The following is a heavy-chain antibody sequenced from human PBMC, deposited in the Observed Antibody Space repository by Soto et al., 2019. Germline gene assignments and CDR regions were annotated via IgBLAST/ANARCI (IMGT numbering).Heavy chain of an antibody. CDR2: ITMSGGNT. Sequence: EVQLLESGGGLVQPGGSLRLSCAASGFTFSSYAMSWVRQAPGKGLEWVSAITMSGGNTYYADSVKGRFTISRDNSKNTVYLLMNSLNAEETAVYSCAKVGDYSYFDLWGQGTVVPVSS. CDR3: AKVGDYSYFDL. J-gene: IGHJ4*02. CDR1: GFTFSSYA. V-gene: IGHV3-23*01. D-gene: IGHD4-4*01.